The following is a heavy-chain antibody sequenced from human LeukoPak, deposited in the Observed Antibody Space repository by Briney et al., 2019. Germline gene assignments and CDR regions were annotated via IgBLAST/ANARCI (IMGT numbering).Heavy chain of an antibody. CDR2: ISSSSTNI. V-gene: IGHV3-48*02. D-gene: IGHD5-18*01. CDR1: GFTFGAYG. CDR3: ARQHTARFAY. Sequence: GGSLRLSCAASGFTFGAYGMNWVRQAPGKGLEWVSYISSSSTNIYYADSVEGRFTISRDNGKNSLYLQMNSLRDEDTAMYYCARQHTARFAYWGQGTLVTVSS. J-gene: IGHJ4*02.